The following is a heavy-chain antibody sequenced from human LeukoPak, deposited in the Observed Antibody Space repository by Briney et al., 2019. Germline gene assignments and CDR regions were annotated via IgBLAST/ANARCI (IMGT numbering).Heavy chain of an antibody. J-gene: IGHJ4*02. CDR1: GFTFDDYG. V-gene: IGHV3-20*04. D-gene: IGHD6-19*01. CDR2: INWNGGST. Sequence: GGSLRLSCAASGFTFDDYGMSWVRQAPGKGLEWVSGINWNGGSTGYADSVKGRFTISRDNAKSSLYLQMNSLRAEDTALYYCARGLDSSGWYYFDYWGQGTLVTVSS. CDR3: ARGLDSSGWYYFDY.